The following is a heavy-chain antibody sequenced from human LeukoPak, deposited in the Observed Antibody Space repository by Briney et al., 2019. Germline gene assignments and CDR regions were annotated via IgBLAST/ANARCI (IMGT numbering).Heavy chain of an antibody. J-gene: IGHJ5*02. D-gene: IGHD6-6*01. CDR3: ARDGGFYYSSSPNNWFDP. V-gene: IGHV4-38-2*02. CDR1: GYSISSGYC. CDR2: ISHSGMP. Sequence: KPSETLSLTCIVSGYSISSGYCWGWIRQSPGKGLEWIASISHSGMPYYSPSLKSRVTVSVDTSNNQFSLRLSSVTAADTAVYYCARDGGFYYSSSPNNWFDPWGQGTLVTVSS.